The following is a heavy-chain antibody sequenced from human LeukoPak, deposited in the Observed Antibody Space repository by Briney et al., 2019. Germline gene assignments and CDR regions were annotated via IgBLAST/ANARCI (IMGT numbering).Heavy chain of an antibody. Sequence: GGSLRLSCAASGFTFSSYGMHWVRQAPGKGLEWVAFIRYDGSNKYYADSVKGRFTISRDNSKNTLYLQMNSLRAEHTAVYYCATDSRDCSSSEVDYWGQGTLVTVSS. D-gene: IGHD6-6*01. V-gene: IGHV3-30*02. CDR3: ATDSRDCSSSEVDY. J-gene: IGHJ4*02. CDR2: IRYDGSNK. CDR1: GFTFSSYG.